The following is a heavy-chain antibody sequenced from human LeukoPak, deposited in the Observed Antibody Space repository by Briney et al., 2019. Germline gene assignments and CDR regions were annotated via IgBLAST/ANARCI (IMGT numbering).Heavy chain of an antibody. CDR3: AKEVKAVAGRTPFDY. J-gene: IGHJ4*02. D-gene: IGHD6-19*01. CDR1: GFSFSSYA. Sequence: GGSLRLSCAVSGFSFSSYAMSWVRQAPGKGLEWVSAFSGSGGSTYYADSVKGRFTISRDNSKNTLYLQMNSLRAEDTALYYCAKEVKAVAGRTPFDYWGQGTLVTVSS. CDR2: FSGSGGST. V-gene: IGHV3-23*01.